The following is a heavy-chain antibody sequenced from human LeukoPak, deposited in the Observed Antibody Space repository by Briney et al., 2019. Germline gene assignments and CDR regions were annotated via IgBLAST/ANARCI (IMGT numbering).Heavy chain of an antibody. Sequence: ASVKVSCKASGYTFTGSYMHWVRQAPGQGLEWMGWINPNSRATNYAQKFQGRVTMTRDTSISTAYMELSRLRSDDTAVYYCARDGNDFWSGYYDEDATFFDSWGQGTLVTVSS. CDR3: ARDGNDFWSGYYDEDATFFDS. V-gene: IGHV1-2*02. J-gene: IGHJ4*02. CDR2: INPNSRAT. CDR1: GYTFTGSY. D-gene: IGHD3-3*01.